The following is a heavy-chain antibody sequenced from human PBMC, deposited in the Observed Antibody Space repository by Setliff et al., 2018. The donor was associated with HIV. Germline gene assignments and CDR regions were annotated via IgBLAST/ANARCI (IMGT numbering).Heavy chain of an antibody. Sequence: ASVKVSCKASGGSFSNYAISWVRQVPGQGLEWMGWISADNGNTNYAQKLQGRVTMTTDTSTSTADMELRSLRSDDTAVYYCVRGVTRDISGYYRDEYFQHWGQGTPVTAPQ. CDR3: VRGVTRDISGYYRDEYFQH. D-gene: IGHD3-22*01. CDR2: ISADNGNT. CDR1: GGSFSNYA. V-gene: IGHV1-18*01. J-gene: IGHJ1*01.